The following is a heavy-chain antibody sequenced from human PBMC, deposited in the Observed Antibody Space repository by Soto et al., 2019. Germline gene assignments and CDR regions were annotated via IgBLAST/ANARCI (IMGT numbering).Heavy chain of an antibody. D-gene: IGHD3-10*01. Sequence: GGSLRLSCAASGFTFSNYAMNWVRQAPGKGLEWLSYINSGSTTIYYADSVRGRFTISRDSAKSSLYLQMDSLRAEDTAVYYCARDPGDYYYYYMDVWGKGTTVTVSS. V-gene: IGHV3-48*01. CDR3: ARDPGDYYYYYMDV. J-gene: IGHJ6*03. CDR1: GFTFSNYA. CDR2: INSGSTTI.